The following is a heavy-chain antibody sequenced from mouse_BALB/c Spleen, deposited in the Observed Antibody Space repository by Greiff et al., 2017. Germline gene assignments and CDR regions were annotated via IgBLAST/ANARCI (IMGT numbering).Heavy chain of an antibody. CDR1: GFTFSSYA. CDR2: ISSGGST. J-gene: IGHJ3*01. D-gene: IGHD1-1*01. CDR3: ARRYGSSYDVLAY. V-gene: IGHV5-6-5*01. Sequence: EVKLVESGGGLVKPGGSLKLSCAASGFTFSSYAMSWVRQTPEKRLEWVASISSGGSTYYPDSVKGRFTISRDNARNILYLQMSSLRSEDTAMYYCARRYGSSYDVLAYWGQGTLVTVSA.